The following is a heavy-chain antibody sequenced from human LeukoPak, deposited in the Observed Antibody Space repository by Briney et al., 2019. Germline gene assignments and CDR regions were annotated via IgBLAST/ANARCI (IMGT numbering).Heavy chain of an antibody. J-gene: IGHJ4*02. CDR3: ARDSALNDYGDFYFDY. CDR2: ISYDGSNK. D-gene: IGHD4-17*01. CDR1: GFAFSTYA. Sequence: GGSLRLSCAASGFAFSTYAMSWVRQAPGKGLEWVAVISYDGSNKYYADSVKGRFTISRDNSKNTLYLQMNSLRAEDTAVYYCARDSALNDYGDFYFDYWGQGTLVTVSS. V-gene: IGHV3-30-3*01.